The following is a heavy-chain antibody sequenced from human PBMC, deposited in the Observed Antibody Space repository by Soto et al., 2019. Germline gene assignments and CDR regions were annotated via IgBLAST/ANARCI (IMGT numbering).Heavy chain of an antibody. CDR1: GGSFSGYY. J-gene: IGHJ5*02. Sequence: QVQLQQWGAGLLKPSETLSLTCAVYGGSFSGYYWSWIRQPPGKGLEWIGEINHSGSTNYNPSLKSRVTISVDTSKNQFSLKLSSVTAADTAVYYCARETERYSSSWVGSAWFDPWGQGTLVTVSS. V-gene: IGHV4-34*01. CDR2: INHSGST. D-gene: IGHD6-13*01. CDR3: ARETERYSSSWVGSAWFDP.